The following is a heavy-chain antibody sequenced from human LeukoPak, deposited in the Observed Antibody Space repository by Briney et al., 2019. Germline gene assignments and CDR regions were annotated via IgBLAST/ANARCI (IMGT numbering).Heavy chain of an antibody. CDR3: ARDLGYCSSTSCPPGFDY. CDR2: INHSGST. D-gene: IGHD2-2*01. Sequence: SETLSLTCAVYGGSFSGYYWSWIRQPPGKGLEWIGEINHSGSTNYNPSLKSRVTISVDTSKNQFSLKLSSVTAADTAVYYCARDLGYCSSTSCPPGFDYWGQGTLVTVSS. V-gene: IGHV4-34*01. J-gene: IGHJ4*02. CDR1: GGSFSGYY.